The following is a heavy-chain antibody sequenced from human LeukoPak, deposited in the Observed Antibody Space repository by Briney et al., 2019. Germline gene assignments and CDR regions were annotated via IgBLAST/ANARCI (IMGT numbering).Heavy chain of an antibody. CDR1: GGSFSGYY. Sequence: SETLSLTCAVYGGSFSGYYWSWIRQPPGKGLEWIGEINHSGSTNYNPSLKSRVTISVDTSKNQFSLKLSSVTAADTAVYYCARGDVFGGVIVPFGYWGQGTLVTVSS. CDR3: ARGDVFGGVIVPFGY. V-gene: IGHV4-34*01. D-gene: IGHD3-16*02. CDR2: INHSGST. J-gene: IGHJ4*02.